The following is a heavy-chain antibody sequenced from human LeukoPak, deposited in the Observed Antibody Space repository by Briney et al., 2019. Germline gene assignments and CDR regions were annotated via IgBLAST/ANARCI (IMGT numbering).Heavy chain of an antibody. CDR2: IYPPGRT. Sequence: SETLSLTCTVSGGSISSFYWSWIRQPAGKGLEGIGRIYPPGRTSYSPSLKSRVSMSEDTSKNQFSLELKSVTAADTAVYYCARTPCSGGSCSGGDAFDIWGQGTLVSVSS. CDR3: ARTPCSGGSCSGGDAFDI. D-gene: IGHD2-15*01. V-gene: IGHV4-4*07. J-gene: IGHJ3*02. CDR1: GGSISSFY.